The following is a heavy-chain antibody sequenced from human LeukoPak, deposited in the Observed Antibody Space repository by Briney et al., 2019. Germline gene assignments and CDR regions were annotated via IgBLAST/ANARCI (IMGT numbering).Heavy chain of an antibody. Sequence: ASVKVSCKASGGTFSRYAISWVRQAPGQGLEWMGGIIPIFGTANYAQKFQGRVTITADESTSTAYMELSSLRSEDTAVYYCARDGREYDILTGYSYYYYGMDVWGKGTTVTVSS. CDR1: GGTFSRYA. CDR2: IIPIFGTA. CDR3: ARDGREYDILTGYSYYYYGMDV. J-gene: IGHJ6*04. V-gene: IGHV1-69*13. D-gene: IGHD3-9*01.